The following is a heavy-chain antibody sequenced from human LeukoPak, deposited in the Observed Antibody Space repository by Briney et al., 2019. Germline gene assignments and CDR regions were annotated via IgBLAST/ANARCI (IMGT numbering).Heavy chain of an antibody. CDR1: GLTFTGAW. D-gene: IGHD2-15*01. Sequence: GGSLRLSCAVSGLTFTGAWLRWVRQAPGKGLEWVGRIKSKTDGGTTDYAAPVKGRFTISRDDSKNTLYLQMNSLKTEDTAVYYRATDDPQWSHWGQGTLVTVSS. V-gene: IGHV3-15*01. CDR2: IKSKTDGGTT. J-gene: IGHJ4*02. CDR3: ATDDPQWSH.